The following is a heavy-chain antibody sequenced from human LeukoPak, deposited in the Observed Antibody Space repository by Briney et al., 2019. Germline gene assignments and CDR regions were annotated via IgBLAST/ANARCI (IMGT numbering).Heavy chain of an antibody. D-gene: IGHD2-2*01. V-gene: IGHV4-34*01. Sequence: SETLSLTCAVYGGSFSGYYWSWIRQPPEKGLEWIGEINHSGSTNYNPSLKSRVTISVDTSKNQFSLKLSSVTAADTAVYYCARGYCSSTSCYVDYWGQGTLVTASS. CDR3: ARGYCSSTSCYVDY. CDR1: GGSFSGYY. CDR2: INHSGST. J-gene: IGHJ4*02.